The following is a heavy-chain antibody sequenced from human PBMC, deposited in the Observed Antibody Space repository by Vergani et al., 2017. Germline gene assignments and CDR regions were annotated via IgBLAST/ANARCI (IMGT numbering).Heavy chain of an antibody. J-gene: IGHJ2*01. V-gene: IGHV3-23*01. CDR3: AKGAGSYSNWYFDL. CDR2: ISGSGGST. CDR1: GFTFSTYA. D-gene: IGHD1-26*01. Sequence: EVQLLESGGGLVQPGGSLRLSCAASGFTFSTYAMSWVRQAPGKGLEWVSAISGSGGSTYYADSVKGRFTIARDSSKNTLYLQMNSLRAEDTAVYYCAKGAGSYSNWYFDLWGRGTLVTVSS.